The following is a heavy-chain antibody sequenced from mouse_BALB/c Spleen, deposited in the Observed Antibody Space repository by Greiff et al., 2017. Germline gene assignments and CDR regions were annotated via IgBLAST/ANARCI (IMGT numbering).Heavy chain of an antibody. CDR1: GFTFSSYA. CDR2: ISSGGST. CDR3: ASLRPHWYFDV. J-gene: IGHJ1*01. Sequence: EVKVVESGGGLVKPGGSLKLSCAASGFTFSSYAMSWVRQTPEKRLEWVASISSGGSTYYPDSVKGRFTISRDNARNILYLQMSSLRSEDTAMYYCASLRPHWYFDVWGAGTTVTVSS. V-gene: IGHV5-6-5*01.